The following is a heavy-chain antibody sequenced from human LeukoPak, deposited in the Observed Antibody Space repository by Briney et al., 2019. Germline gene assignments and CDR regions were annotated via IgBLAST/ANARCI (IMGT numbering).Heavy chain of an antibody. CDR3: ARVGSEEGYYFDY. V-gene: IGHV3-20*04. D-gene: IGHD2-15*01. J-gene: IGHJ4*02. CDR2: INWNGGST. Sequence: GGSLRLSCAASGFTFDDYGMSWVRQVPGKGLEWASGINWNGGSTGYADSVKGRFTISRENAKNSLYLQMNSLRAEDTALYYCARVGSEEGYYFDYWGQGTLVTVSS. CDR1: GFTFDDYG.